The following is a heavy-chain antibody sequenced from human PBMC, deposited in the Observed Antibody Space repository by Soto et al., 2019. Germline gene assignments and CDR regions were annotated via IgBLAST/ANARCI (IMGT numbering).Heavy chain of an antibody. CDR3: ARGGSGITMIVVTYGMDV. Sequence: QVQLVQSGAEVKKPGSSVKVSCKASGGTFSSYAISWVRQAPGQGLEWMGGIIPIFGTANYAQKFQGRVTITADESTSTDYMELSSLRSEDTAVYYCARGGSGITMIVVTYGMDVWGQGTTVTVSS. D-gene: IGHD3-22*01. V-gene: IGHV1-69*01. CDR2: IIPIFGTA. CDR1: GGTFSSYA. J-gene: IGHJ6*02.